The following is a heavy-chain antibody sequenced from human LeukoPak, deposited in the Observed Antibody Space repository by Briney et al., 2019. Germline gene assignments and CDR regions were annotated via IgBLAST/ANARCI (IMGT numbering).Heavy chain of an antibody. J-gene: IGHJ4*02. D-gene: IGHD5-12*01. CDR2: INHSGST. CDR1: GGSFSGYY. Sequence: SETLSLTCAVYGGSFSGYYWSWIRQPPGKGLEWIGEINHSGSTNYNLSLKSRVTISVDTSKNQFSLKLSSVTAADTAVYYCARVKYSGYEIDYWGQGTLVTVSS. CDR3: ARVKYSGYEIDY. V-gene: IGHV4-34*01.